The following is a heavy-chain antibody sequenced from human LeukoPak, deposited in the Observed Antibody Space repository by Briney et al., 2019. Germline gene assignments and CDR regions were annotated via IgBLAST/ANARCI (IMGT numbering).Heavy chain of an antibody. CDR1: GGSISTHY. J-gene: IGHJ1*01. Sequence: PSETLSLTCSVSGGSISTHYWSWIRQPAGKGLEWIGRVFMDGNTNSNPSLKSRITMSVDTSKNQVSLRLNSVTAADTAVYYCALGLAAASPQYFQHWGQGTPVTVSS. CDR3: ALGLAAASPQYFQH. V-gene: IGHV4-4*07. CDR2: VFMDGNT. D-gene: IGHD2-15*01.